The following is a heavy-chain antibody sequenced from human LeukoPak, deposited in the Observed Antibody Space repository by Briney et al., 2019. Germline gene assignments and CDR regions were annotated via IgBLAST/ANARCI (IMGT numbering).Heavy chain of an antibody. CDR2: INSDGSST. D-gene: IGHD2-2*01. J-gene: IGHJ3*02. CDR3: ARDWHTSTRPDI. CDR1: GFTFSSYW. V-gene: IGHV3-74*01. Sequence: GGSLRLSCAASGFTFSSYWMHWVRQAPGKGLVWVSRINSDGSSTNYADSVKGRFTISRDNARNTLYLQMSSLRVEDTALYYCARDWHTSTRPDIWGPGTMVTVSS.